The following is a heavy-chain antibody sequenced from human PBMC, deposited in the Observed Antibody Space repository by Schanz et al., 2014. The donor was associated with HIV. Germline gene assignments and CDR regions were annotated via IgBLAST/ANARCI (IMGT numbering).Heavy chain of an antibody. D-gene: IGHD2-2*01. CDR3: ARDGAMAFSLGMDV. CDR1: GFTFSSYA. J-gene: IGHJ6*02. Sequence: QVQLVESGGGVVQPGRSLRLSCTASGFTFSSYAIHWVRQAPGKGLEWVAVIWYDGKNRDYADSVKGRFTISRDNSKNTLYLQMNRMRTEDTAVYYCARDGAMAFSLGMDVWGQGTTVTVSS. CDR2: IWYDGKNR. V-gene: IGHV3-33*08.